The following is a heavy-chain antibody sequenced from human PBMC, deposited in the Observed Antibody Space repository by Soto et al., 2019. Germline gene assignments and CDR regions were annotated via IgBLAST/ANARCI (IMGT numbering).Heavy chain of an antibody. V-gene: IGHV1-69*02. J-gene: IGHJ5*02. CDR3: ASSSGRYPRWFDP. CDR1: GGTFSSYT. Sequence: QVQLVQSGAEVKKPGSSVKVSCKASGGTFSSYTISWVRQAPGQGLEWMGRIIPILGIANYAQKFQGRVTXTXDXXTSTADMGLGSLRSEDTAVYYWASSSGRYPRWFDPWGQGTLVTVSS. CDR2: IIPILGIA. D-gene: IGHD1-26*01.